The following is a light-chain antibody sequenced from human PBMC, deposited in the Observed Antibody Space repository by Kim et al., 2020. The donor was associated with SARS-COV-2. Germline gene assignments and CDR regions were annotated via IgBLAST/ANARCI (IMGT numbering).Light chain of an antibody. CDR2: GAS. CDR3: QQYGRSPLT. J-gene: IGKJ4*01. CDR1: QSVSSSY. Sequence: SPGERVTLSCRASQSVSSSYLAWYQQKPGQPPRLVIYGASSRATGIPDRFSGSGSGTDFTLTISRLESEDFAVYFCQQYGRSPLTFGGGTKVEIK. V-gene: IGKV3-20*01.